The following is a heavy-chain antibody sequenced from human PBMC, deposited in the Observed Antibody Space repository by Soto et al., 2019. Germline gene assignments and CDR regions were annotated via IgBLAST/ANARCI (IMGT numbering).Heavy chain of an antibody. D-gene: IGHD5-12*01. CDR1: GYTFISNH. Sequence: QMQLVQSGAEVKKPGASVKVFCKASGYTFISNHIHWVRQAPGQGLEWLGIINPSGGSTSYAPKFQGRVTMNRATSTSKVYMELTSLTSEDTAVYYCEREGGGRDGYNVDYWGQGTLVTVSS. V-gene: IGHV1-46*01. CDR3: EREGGGRDGYNVDY. J-gene: IGHJ4*02. CDR2: INPSGGST.